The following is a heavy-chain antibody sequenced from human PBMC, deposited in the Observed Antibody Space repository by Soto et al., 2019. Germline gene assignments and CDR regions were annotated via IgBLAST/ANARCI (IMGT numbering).Heavy chain of an antibody. J-gene: IGHJ4*02. D-gene: IGHD3-9*01. CDR2: ISGYIDNK. CDR3: ARHFYDNLDYLDY. V-gene: IGHV1-18*01. Sequence: QVQLVQSGAEVKKPGASVKVSCKTSGYTFSNYAISWVRQAPGQGLEWMGWISGYIDNKDYAQKLQDRVTLTTDPSTSTAYMELRSLRSDDTAVYYCARHFYDNLDYLDYWGQGTLVTVSS. CDR1: GYTFSNYA.